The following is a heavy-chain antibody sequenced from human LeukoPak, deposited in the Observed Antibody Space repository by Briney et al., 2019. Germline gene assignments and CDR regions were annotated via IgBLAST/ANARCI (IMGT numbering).Heavy chain of an antibody. D-gene: IGHD4-17*01. CDR2: IYTSGST. CDR3: ARDLWTTVTDTDAFDI. Sequence: SETLSLTCTVSGGSISYYYWSWIRQPAGKGLEWIGRIYTSGSTNYNPSLKSRVTMSVDTSKNQFSLKLSSVTAADTAVYYCARDLWTTVTDTDAFDIWGQGTMVTVSS. V-gene: IGHV4-4*07. CDR1: GGSISYYY. J-gene: IGHJ3*02.